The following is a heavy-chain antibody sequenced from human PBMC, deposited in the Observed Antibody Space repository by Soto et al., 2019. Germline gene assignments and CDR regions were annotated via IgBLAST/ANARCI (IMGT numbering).Heavy chain of an antibody. V-gene: IGHV3-48*03. D-gene: IGHD6-13*01. J-gene: IGHJ6*02. Sequence: GGTLRLSCATSGFTLSSYEMNWVRQSPGKGLEWVSYISSSGSTIYYADSVKGRFTISRDNAKNSLYLQMDSLRAEDTAVYYCARDQEAGSFFPYYYGMDVWGQGITVTVS. CDR2: ISSSGSTI. CDR1: GFTLSSYE. CDR3: ARDQEAGSFFPYYYGMDV.